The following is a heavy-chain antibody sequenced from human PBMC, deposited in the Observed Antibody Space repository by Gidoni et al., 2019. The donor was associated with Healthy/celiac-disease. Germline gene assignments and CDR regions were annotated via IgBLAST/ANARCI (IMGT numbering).Heavy chain of an antibody. V-gene: IGHV3-21*01. CDR3: ARDAMVVVILGPDDAFDI. J-gene: IGHJ3*02. CDR2: ISSSSSYI. D-gene: IGHD3-22*01. CDR1: GFTFSSYS. Sequence: EVQLVESGGGLVKPGGSLRLSCAASGFTFSSYSMNWVRQAPGKGLEWVSSISSSSSYIYYADSVKGRFTISRDNAKNSLYLQMNSLRAEDTAVYYCARDAMVVVILGPDDAFDIWGQGTMVTVSS.